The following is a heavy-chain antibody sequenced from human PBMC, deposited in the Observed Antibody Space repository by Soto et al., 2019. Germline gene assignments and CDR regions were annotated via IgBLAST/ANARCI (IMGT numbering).Heavy chain of an antibody. V-gene: IGHV3-74*01. CDR2: INSDGSST. CDR3: ARVRDYTYYYYGMDV. D-gene: IGHD4-4*01. Sequence: GGSLRLSCAGSGFTFSSYWMHWVRQAPGKGLVWVSRINSDGSSTSYADSVKGRFTISRDNAKNTLYLQMNSLRAEDTAVYYCARVRDYTYYYYGMDVWGQGTTVTVSS. J-gene: IGHJ6*02. CDR1: GFTFSSYW.